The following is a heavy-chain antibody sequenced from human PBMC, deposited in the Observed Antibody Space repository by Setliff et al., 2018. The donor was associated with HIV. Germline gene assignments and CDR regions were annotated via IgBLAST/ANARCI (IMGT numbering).Heavy chain of an antibody. CDR1: GGSVSSGPYY. Sequence: SETLSLTCTVSGGSVSSGPYYWGWVRLSPGKGLEWIGSVSHSGDTYYSPALKNRVSMSIDTSKSQFSLKLDSVIVADTALYYCWGDGGYSGWYFVLGYFNSWGQGALVTVSS. D-gene: IGHD6-19*01. J-gene: IGHJ4*02. CDR3: WGDGGYSGWYFVLGYFNS. CDR2: VSHSGDT. V-gene: IGHV4-39*02.